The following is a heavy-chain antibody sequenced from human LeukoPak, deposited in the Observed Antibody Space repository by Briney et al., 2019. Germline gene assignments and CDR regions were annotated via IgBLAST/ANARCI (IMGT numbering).Heavy chain of an antibody. Sequence: PGGSLRLSCAASGFTFSSYGMSWVRQAPGKGLEWVSTISGSGGSTYYADFVKGRFTISRDNSKNTLYLQMNSLRAEDTAVYYCAKDGPLRYFDWLSQGGYYFDYWGQGTLVTVSS. V-gene: IGHV3-23*01. CDR3: AKDGPLRYFDWLSQGGYYFDY. CDR1: GFTFSSYG. D-gene: IGHD3-9*01. J-gene: IGHJ4*02. CDR2: ISGSGGST.